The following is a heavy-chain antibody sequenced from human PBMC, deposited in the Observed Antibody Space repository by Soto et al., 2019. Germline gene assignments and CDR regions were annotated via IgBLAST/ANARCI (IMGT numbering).Heavy chain of an antibody. CDR3: AREVNSSPARGPNCFDA. J-gene: IGHJ5*02. D-gene: IGHD6-13*01. V-gene: IGHV4-4*02. CDR2: TYHSGTT. CDR1: GDSINSSHW. Sequence: QVQLQESDLGLVQPSGTLSLTSAVSGDSINSSHWWSWGRQTPGKGLEWVGETYHSGTTNYNPALKTRDTISIDKSRNQFSLKMNSVTAADTAVSYCAREVNSSPARGPNCFDAWGQGALVTVSS.